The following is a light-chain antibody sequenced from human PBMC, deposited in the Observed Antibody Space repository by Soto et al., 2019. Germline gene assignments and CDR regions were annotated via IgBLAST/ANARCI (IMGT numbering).Light chain of an antibody. CDR1: QTIGNY. CDR2: AAF. V-gene: IGKV1-39*01. J-gene: IGKJ1*01. CDR3: QQSYNSPWT. Sequence: DIPMPQSPSSLSASIGDRVTITCRASQTIGNYLNWYQQKPGKAPNLLIDAAFTLQSGVPSRFSGSGSGTDFTLTISTLQPEDVATYYCQQSYNSPWTFGQGTKVEIK.